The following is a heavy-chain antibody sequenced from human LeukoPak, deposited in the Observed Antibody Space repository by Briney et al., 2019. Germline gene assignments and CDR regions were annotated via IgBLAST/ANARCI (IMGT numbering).Heavy chain of an antibody. Sequence: SETLSLTCTVSGGSISSYYWSWIRQPPGKGLEWIGYIYYSGSTNYNPSLKSRVTISVDTFKNQFSLKLSSVTAADTAVYYCARDVEMATDGGAFDIWGQGTMATVSS. V-gene: IGHV4-59*01. D-gene: IGHD5-24*01. CDR3: ARDVEMATDGGAFDI. CDR1: GGSISSYY. CDR2: IYYSGST. J-gene: IGHJ3*02.